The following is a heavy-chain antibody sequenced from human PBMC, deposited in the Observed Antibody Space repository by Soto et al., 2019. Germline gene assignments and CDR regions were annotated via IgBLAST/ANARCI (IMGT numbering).Heavy chain of an antibody. CDR3: ARTHTRGYDFWSGYPSYYYYGMDV. V-gene: IGHV4-39*01. CDR2: IYYSGST. Sequence: SETLSLTCTVSGGSISSSSYYWGWIRQPLGKGLGWIGSIYYSGSTYYNPSLKSRVTISVDTSKNQFSLKLSSVTAADTAVYYCARTHTRGYDFWSGYPSYYYYGMDVWGQGTTVTVSS. CDR1: GGSISSSSYY. J-gene: IGHJ6*02. D-gene: IGHD3-3*01.